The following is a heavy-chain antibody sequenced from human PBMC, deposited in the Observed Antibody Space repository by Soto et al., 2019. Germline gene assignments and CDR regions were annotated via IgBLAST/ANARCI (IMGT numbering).Heavy chain of an antibody. J-gene: IGHJ5*02. D-gene: IGHD3-10*01. CDR1: GGSISSYY. Sequence: QVQLQESGPGLVKPSETLSLTCTVSGGSISSYYWSWIRQPPGKGLEWIGYIYYSGSTNYNPSLKSRVTTSVDTSKTQFSLKLSSVTAADTAVYYCARLLWFGEANWFDPWGQGTLVTVSS. V-gene: IGHV4-59*01. CDR3: ARLLWFGEANWFDP. CDR2: IYYSGST.